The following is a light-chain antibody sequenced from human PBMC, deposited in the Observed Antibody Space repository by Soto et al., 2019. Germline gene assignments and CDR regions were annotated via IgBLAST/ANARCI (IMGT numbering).Light chain of an antibody. CDR3: QQYRSYSGT. CDR2: KAS. V-gene: IGKV1-5*03. J-gene: IGKJ1*01. CDR1: QSISDW. Sequence: DLQMTQSPSTLTASVGDRDTITCRASQSISDWLAWYQQKPGKPPNLLIYKASILQSGVPSRFSGSGSGTEFTLTINSLHPDDFATYYCQQYRSYSGTFGQGTKVEIK.